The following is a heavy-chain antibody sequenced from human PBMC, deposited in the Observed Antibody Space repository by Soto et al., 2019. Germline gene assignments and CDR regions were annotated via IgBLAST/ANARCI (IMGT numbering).Heavy chain of an antibody. V-gene: IGHV2-5*02. D-gene: IGHD7-27*01. CDR2: LYWDDDK. CDR1: GFSLSTSGVG. Sequence: QITLKESGPTLVKPTQTLTLTCTFSGFSLSTSGVGVGWIRQPPGKALEWLAFLYWDDDKRYSPSLKSTLTLTKDTSQNQVLLTMTNMDPVDTATYYCARTSVNWGSRGLVDYWGQGTLVTVAS. CDR3: ARTSVNWGSRGLVDY. J-gene: IGHJ4*02.